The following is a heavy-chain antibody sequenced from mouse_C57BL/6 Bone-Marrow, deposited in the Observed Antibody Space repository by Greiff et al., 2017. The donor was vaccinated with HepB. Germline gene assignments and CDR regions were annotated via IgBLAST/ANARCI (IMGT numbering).Heavy chain of an antibody. V-gene: IGHV5-17*01. J-gene: IGHJ4*01. CDR3: ARFDYDNYAMDY. D-gene: IGHD2-4*01. CDR1: GFTFSDYG. CDR2: ISSGSSTI. Sequence: EVKLMESGGGLVKPGGSLKLSCAASGFTFSDYGMPWVRQAPEKGLEWVAYISSGSSTIYYADTVKGRFTISRDNAKNTLFLQMTSLRSEDTAMYYCARFDYDNYAMDYWGQGTSVTVSS.